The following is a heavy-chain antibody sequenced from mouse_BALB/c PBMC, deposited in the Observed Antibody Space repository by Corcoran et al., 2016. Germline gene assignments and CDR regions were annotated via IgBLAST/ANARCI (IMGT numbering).Heavy chain of an antibody. Sequence: EVQLQQSGAELVKPGDSVKLSCTASGFNIKDTYMHWVNQRPEQGLEWIGRIDPANGNTKYDPKFQGKATITADTSSNTAYMQLSSLTSEDTAVYYCARWDWYFDVWGAGTTVTVSS. J-gene: IGHJ1*01. CDR2: IDPANGNT. V-gene: IGHV14-3*02. CDR1: GFNIKDTY. CDR3: ARWDWYFDV.